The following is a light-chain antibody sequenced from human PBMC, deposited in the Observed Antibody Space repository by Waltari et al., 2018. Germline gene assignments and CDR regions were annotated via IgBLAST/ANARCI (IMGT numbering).Light chain of an antibody. CDR1: NRDIGGYKY. V-gene: IGLV2-14*03. CDR3: TSYTTSHTAYWV. CDR2: DVT. J-gene: IGLJ3*02. Sequence: QSALTQPASVSGSPGQSITISCSGTNRDIGGYKYVPWSQQHPGKAPKPIIYDVTNRPSGISHRFSGSKSGITASLTISGLQAEDEGDYYCTSYTTSHTAYWVFGGGTRLTVL.